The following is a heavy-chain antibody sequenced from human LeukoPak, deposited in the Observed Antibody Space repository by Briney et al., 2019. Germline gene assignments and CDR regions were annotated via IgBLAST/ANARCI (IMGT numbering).Heavy chain of an antibody. V-gene: IGHV3-21*01. J-gene: IGHJ3*02. D-gene: IGHD3-16*02. Sequence: GGSLRLSCAASGFTFSSYSMNWVRQAPGKGLEWVSSISSSSYIYYADSVKGRFAISRDNAKNSLYLQMNSLRAEDTAVYYCARDLRSLDAFDIWGQGTMVTVSS. CDR2: ISSSSYI. CDR1: GFTFSSYS. CDR3: ARDLRSLDAFDI.